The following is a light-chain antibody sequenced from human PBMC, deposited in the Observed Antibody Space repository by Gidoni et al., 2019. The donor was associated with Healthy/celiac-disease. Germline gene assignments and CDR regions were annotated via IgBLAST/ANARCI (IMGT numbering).Light chain of an antibody. V-gene: IGKV3-11*01. CDR2: DAS. CDR1: QSVSSY. CDR3: QQRSNWLT. J-gene: IGKJ4*01. Sequence: DIVLTQSPATLSLSPGERATLSCRASQSVSSYLAWYQQKPAQAPRLLIYDASNRATGIPARFSGSGSGTDFTLTISSLEPEDFAVYYCQQRSNWLTFGGGTKVEIK.